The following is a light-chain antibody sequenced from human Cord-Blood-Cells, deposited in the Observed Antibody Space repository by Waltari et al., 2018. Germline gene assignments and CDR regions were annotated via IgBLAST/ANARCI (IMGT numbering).Light chain of an antibody. Sequence: EIVMTQSPATLSVSPGEKATLSCRASQSVRSNLAWYQQKPGQAPRLLIYGASTRATGIPAKFSGSGSGTEFTPTLSSLQSGDFAIYYCQQYNNWPPWTFGQGTKVEIK. CDR3: QQYNNWPPWT. V-gene: IGKV3-15*01. CDR1: QSVRSN. CDR2: GAS. J-gene: IGKJ1*01.